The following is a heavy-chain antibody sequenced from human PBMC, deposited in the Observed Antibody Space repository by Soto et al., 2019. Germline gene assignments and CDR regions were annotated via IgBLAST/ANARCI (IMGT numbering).Heavy chain of an antibody. CDR1: GYTLTGCY. CDR2: IKPNSGCT. CDR3: ASEREYSYGLRSGQYYFDY. Sequence: QVQLVQSGAEVKKPGASVKVSCKAAGYTLTGCYMHRLRQAPGQGLEWMGWIKPNSGCTNYAQKWQGRVTMTRDTSSSIAYMERRRLRSDDTAVYYCASEREYSYGLRSGQYYFDYWGQGTLVSVSS. J-gene: IGHJ4*02. D-gene: IGHD5-18*01. V-gene: IGHV1-2*02.